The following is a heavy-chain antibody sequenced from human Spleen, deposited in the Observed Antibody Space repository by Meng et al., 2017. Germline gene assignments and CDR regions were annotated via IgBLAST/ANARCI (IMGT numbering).Heavy chain of an antibody. CDR1: GFTFSNFA. CDR3: SKMAGMDYSEYHLDF. Sequence: VQGVESGGGVVQPGRSLRLSCAVSGFTFSNFAMSWVRQAPGKGLEWVSALGGTGYDIFYAESVKGRFTISRDNSKNTLFLQMDSLRAEDTAVYYCSKMAGMDYSEYHLDFWGQGALVTVSS. CDR2: LGGTGYDI. J-gene: IGHJ4*02. V-gene: IGHV3-23*04. D-gene: IGHD2-15*01.